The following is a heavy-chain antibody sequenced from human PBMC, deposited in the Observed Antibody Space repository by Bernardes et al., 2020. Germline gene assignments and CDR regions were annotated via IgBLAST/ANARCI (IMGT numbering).Heavy chain of an antibody. J-gene: IGHJ5*02. CDR3: ARGRGWYCSSTSCYPRWFDP. Sequence: SETLSLTRAVYGGSFSGYYWSWIRQPPGKGLEWIGEINHSGSTNYNPSLKSRVTISVDTSKNQFSLKLSSVTAADTAVYYCARGRGWYCSSTSCYPRWFDPWGQGTLVTVSS. CDR2: INHSGST. V-gene: IGHV4-34*01. CDR1: GGSFSGYY. D-gene: IGHD2-2*01.